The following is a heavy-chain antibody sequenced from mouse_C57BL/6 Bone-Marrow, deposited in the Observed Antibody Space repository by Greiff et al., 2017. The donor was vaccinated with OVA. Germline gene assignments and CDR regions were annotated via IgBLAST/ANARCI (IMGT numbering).Heavy chain of an antibody. CDR3: ARDFRGFAY. V-gene: IGHV1-72*01. J-gene: IGHJ3*01. D-gene: IGHD3-3*01. CDR1: GYTFPSYW. Sequence: QVQPQQLGAELVKPGASVKLSCKASGYTFPSYWMHWVKPRPGRGLEWIGRIDPNSGGTKYNEKFKSKATLTVDEPSRAAYMQRSSLTSEDSAVYDCARDFRGFAYWGQGTLVTVSA. CDR2: IDPNSGGT.